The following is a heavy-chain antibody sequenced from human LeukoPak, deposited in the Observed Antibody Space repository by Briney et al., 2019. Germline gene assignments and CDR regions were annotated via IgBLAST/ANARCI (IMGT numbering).Heavy chain of an antibody. D-gene: IGHD3-10*01. V-gene: IGHV3-23*01. CDR1: GFTFSSYA. J-gene: IGHJ4*02. Sequence: GGSLRLSCAASGFTFSSYAMSWVRQAPGKGLEWVSAISGSGGSTYYADSVKGRFTISRDNSKNTLYLQMNSLRAEDTAVYYRAKDKLGLLWFGELLGFDYWGQGTLVIVSS. CDR2: ISGSGGST. CDR3: AKDKLGLLWFGELLGFDY.